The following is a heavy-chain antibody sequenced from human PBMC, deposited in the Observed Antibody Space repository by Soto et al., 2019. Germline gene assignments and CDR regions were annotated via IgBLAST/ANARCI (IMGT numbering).Heavy chain of an antibody. V-gene: IGHV3-30*18. CDR3: AKAGGGFNTRLLAGPFDT. J-gene: IGHJ3*02. Sequence: QVQLVESGGGVVQPGRSLRLSCSASGFRFSDYGIRWVRQTPGKGLEWVAAISYDGSYEYYADSLKGRFTISRDNSKNTLSLQMNSLRIEDTAVYYCAKAGGGFNTRLLAGPFDTWGQGTMVTVAS. CDR1: GFRFSDYG. D-gene: IGHD5-12*01. CDR2: ISYDGSYE.